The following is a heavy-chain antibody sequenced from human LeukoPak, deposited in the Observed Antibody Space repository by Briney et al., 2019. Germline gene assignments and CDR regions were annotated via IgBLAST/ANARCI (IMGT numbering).Heavy chain of an antibody. CDR1: GFSFNNYV. CDR3: AKLGYCTSTSCQTHDSFDI. CDR2: IRNDGSNK. J-gene: IGHJ3*02. Sequence: GGSLRLSCAGSGFSFNNYVMHWVRQAPGKGLEWVAFIRNDGSNKYYGKSVKGRLTISRDNSKNTLYLQMNSLRAEDTAMYYCAKLGYCTSTSCQTHDSFDIWGQGTRVTVSS. V-gene: IGHV3-30*02. D-gene: IGHD2-2*01.